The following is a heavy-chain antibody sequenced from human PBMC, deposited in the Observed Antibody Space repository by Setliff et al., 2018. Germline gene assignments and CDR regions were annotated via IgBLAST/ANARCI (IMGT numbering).Heavy chain of an antibody. Sequence: ETLSLTCTVSGGSISTYYWSWIRQPPGKGLEFIGYVYYSGLTNYDPSLKSRVTMSVDTSKTQFSLKLSSVIAADTAVYYCARGGTYRYFDYWGQGTLVTVSS. CDR2: VYYSGLT. CDR3: ARGGTYRYFDY. CDR1: GGSISTYY. V-gene: IGHV4-59*01. J-gene: IGHJ4*02.